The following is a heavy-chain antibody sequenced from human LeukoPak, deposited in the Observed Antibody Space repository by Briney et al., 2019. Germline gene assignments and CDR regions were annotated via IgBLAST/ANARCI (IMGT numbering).Heavy chain of an antibody. CDR3: AKEDGYNPLSIDY. CDR2: ISGSGGNT. CDR1: GFTFSTYV. D-gene: IGHD5-24*01. V-gene: IGHV3-23*01. J-gene: IGHJ4*02. Sequence: GGSLRLSCAASGFTFSTYVVNWVRQAPGKGLEWVSAISGSGGNTYYADTVSGRFTISRDNSKNTLYLQMNSLRAEDTAVYYCAKEDGYNPLSIDYWGQGTLVTVSS.